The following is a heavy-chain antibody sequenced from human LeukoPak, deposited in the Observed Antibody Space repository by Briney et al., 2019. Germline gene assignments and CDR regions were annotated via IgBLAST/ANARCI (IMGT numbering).Heavy chain of an antibody. V-gene: IGHV3-9*01. CDR2: ISWNSGSI. CDR3: AKDTYYYDSSGPAPYGMDV. Sequence: GGSLRLSCAASGFTFDDYAMHWVRQAPGKGLEWVSGISWNSGSIGYADSVKGRFTISKDNAKNSLYLQMNSLRAEDTALYYCAKDTYYYDSSGPAPYGMDVWGQGTTVTDSS. D-gene: IGHD3-22*01. CDR1: GFTFDDYA. J-gene: IGHJ6*02.